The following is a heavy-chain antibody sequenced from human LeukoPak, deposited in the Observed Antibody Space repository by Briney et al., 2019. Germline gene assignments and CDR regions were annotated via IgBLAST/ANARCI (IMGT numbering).Heavy chain of an antibody. CDR1: GFTFSAYA. CDR3: ARDPNGDYVGALDM. CDR2: IRGGGGGA. J-gene: IGHJ3*02. Sequence: GGSLRLSCTASGFTFSAYAMMWVRQAPGKGPEWISAIRGGGGGAFYADSVKGRFTISRDSSKYTLFLQMNSLRAEDTAVYYCARDPNGDYVGALDMWGPGTMVTVSS. D-gene: IGHD4-17*01. V-gene: IGHV3-23*01.